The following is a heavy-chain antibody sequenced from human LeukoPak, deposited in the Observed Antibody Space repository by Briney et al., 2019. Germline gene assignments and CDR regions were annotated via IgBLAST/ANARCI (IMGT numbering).Heavy chain of an antibody. D-gene: IGHD2-2*01. CDR3: AKGGPWGFCTMTTCYGLGG. CDR2: ISTRGPGP. CDR1: GFTFSDYA. J-gene: IGHJ4*02. V-gene: IGHV3-23*01. Sequence: GGSLRLSCVASGFTFSDYAMNWDRQAPGKRLEWVSVISTRGPGPYYADSVKGRFTISRDNSKNTLYLQMNNLRAEDTAMYYCAKGGPWGFCTMTTCYGLGGWGQGTLLTVSS.